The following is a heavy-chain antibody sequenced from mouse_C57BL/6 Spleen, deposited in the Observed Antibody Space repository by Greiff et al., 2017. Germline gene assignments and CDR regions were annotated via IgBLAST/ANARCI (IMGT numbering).Heavy chain of an antibody. CDR1: GYSITSGYY. CDR3: ARALGDYDLLYYAMDY. J-gene: IGHJ4*01. V-gene: IGHV3-6*01. CDR2: ISYDGSN. D-gene: IGHD2-4*01. Sequence: EVKLVESGPGLVKPSQSLSLTCSVTGYSITSGYYWNWIRQFPGNKLEWMGYISYDGSNNYNPSLKNRISITRDTSKNQFFLKLNSVTTEDTATYYCARALGDYDLLYYAMDYWGQGTSVTVSS.